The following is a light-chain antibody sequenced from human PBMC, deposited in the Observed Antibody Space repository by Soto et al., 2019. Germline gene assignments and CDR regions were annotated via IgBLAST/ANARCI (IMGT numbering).Light chain of an antibody. CDR3: QQYNNWPT. J-gene: IGKJ1*01. CDR2: SAS. V-gene: IGKV1-33*01. CDR1: QHINKH. Sequence: DIQMTQSPSSLSASVGDRVTISCQASQHINKHLNWYQQKPGRAPKLLIHSASALPSGVPSRFSGSGSGTEFTLTINSLQSEDFAVYFCQQYNNWPTFGQGTKVDIK.